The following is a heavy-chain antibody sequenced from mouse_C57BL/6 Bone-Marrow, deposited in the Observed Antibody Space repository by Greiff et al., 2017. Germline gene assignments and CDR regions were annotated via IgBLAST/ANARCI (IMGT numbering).Heavy chain of an antibody. CDR3: APIYYGNYDAMDY. V-gene: IGHV14-2*01. CDR2: FDPEDGET. D-gene: IGHD2-1*01. Sequence: VQLQQSGAELVKPGASVKLSCTASGFNIKDYYMHWVKQRTEQGLEWIGRFDPEDGETKFAPKFQGKATITADPSSNTAYLQLSSLTSKDTAVYYCAPIYYGNYDAMDYWGQGTSVTVSS. CDR1: GFNIKDYY. J-gene: IGHJ4*01.